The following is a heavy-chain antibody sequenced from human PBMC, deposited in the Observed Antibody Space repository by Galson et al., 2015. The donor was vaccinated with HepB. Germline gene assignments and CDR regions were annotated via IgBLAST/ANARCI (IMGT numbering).Heavy chain of an antibody. J-gene: IGHJ4*02. V-gene: IGHV7-4-1*02. D-gene: IGHD6-19*01. CDR3: AREGVAVAGMAADFDF. Sequence: SVKVSCKASGYSFTSYAMNWVRQAPGQGLELMGWISTDNGNPTYAQGFRGRFVFSLDTSVSTAYLQIINLKPEDTAVYYCAREGVAVAGMAADFDFWSQGTLVTVSS. CDR2: ISTDNGNP. CDR1: GYSFTSYA.